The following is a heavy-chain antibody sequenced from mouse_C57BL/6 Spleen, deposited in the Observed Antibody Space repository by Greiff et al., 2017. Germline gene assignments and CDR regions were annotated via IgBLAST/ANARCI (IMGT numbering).Heavy chain of an antibody. CDR3: ARGDPKNYAMDY. CDR1: GYAFSSYW. J-gene: IGHJ4*01. V-gene: IGHV1-80*01. CDR2: IYPGDGDT. Sequence: QVQLKESGAELVKPGASVKISCKASGYAFSSYWMNWVKQRPGTGLEWIGQIYPGDGDTNYNGKFKGKATLTADKSSSTAYMQLSSLTSEDSAVYFCARGDPKNYAMDYWGQGTSVTVSS.